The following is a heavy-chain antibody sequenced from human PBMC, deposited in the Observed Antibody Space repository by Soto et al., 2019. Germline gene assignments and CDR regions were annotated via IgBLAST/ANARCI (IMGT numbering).Heavy chain of an antibody. Sequence: QVQLVESGGGVVQPGRSLRLSCAASGFTFSSYGMHWVRQAPGKGLEWVAVIWYDGSNKYYADSVKGRFTISRDNSKNTVYLQMNSLIAEDTAVYYCARTDCSGGSCYPYYYYYYGMDVWGQGTTVTVSS. CDR3: ARTDCSGGSCYPYYYYYYGMDV. CDR1: GFTFSSYG. CDR2: IWYDGSNK. V-gene: IGHV3-33*01. D-gene: IGHD2-15*01. J-gene: IGHJ6*02.